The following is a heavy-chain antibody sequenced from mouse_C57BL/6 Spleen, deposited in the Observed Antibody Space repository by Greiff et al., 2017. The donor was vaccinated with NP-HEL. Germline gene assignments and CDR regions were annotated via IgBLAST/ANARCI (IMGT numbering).Heavy chain of an antibody. CDR3: TRRGRNY. V-gene: IGHV1-15*01. CDR1: GYTFTDYE. CDR2: IAPETGGT. J-gene: IGHJ2*01. Sequence: QVQLQQSGAELVRPGASVTLSCKASGYTFTDYEMHWVKQTPVHGLEWIGAIAPETGGTAYNQKFKGKAILTADKSSSTAYMELRSLTSEDSAVYYCTRRGRNYWGQGTTLTVSS. D-gene: IGHD6-1*01.